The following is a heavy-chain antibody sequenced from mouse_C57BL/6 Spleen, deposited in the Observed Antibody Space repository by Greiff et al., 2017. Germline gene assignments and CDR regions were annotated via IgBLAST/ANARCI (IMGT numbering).Heavy chain of an antibody. CDR3: ARYHKDGLIYYDYEGAMDY. D-gene: IGHD2-4*01. CDR1: GFTFTDYY. CDR2: IRNKANGYTT. J-gene: IGHJ4*01. V-gene: IGHV7-3*01. Sequence: EVKLMESGGGLVQPGGSLSLSCAASGFTFTDYYMSWVRQPPGKALEWLGFIRNKANGYTTEYSASVKGRFTISRDNSQSILYLQMNALRAEDSATYYCARYHKDGLIYYDYEGAMDYWGQGTSVTVSS.